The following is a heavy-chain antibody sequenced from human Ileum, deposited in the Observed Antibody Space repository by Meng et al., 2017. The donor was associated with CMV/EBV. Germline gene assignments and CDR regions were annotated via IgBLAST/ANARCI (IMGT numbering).Heavy chain of an antibody. CDR3: AAGFNRADY. J-gene: IGHJ4*02. CDR2: ISTDGNSA. Sequence: GESLKISCAASGFTFSSYWMHWVRQAPGKGLLWVSRISTDGNSATYADSVKGRFTISRDNAKNTLYWQRSNLRAEDTAVYYCAAGFNRADYWGQGTLVTVSS. CDR1: GFTFSSYW. D-gene: IGHD1-14*01. V-gene: IGHV3-74*01.